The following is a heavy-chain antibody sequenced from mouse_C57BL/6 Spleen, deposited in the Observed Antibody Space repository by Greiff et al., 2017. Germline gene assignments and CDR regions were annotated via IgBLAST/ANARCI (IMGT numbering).Heavy chain of an antibody. CDR3: ERDYYGSTGG. J-gene: IGHJ3*01. D-gene: IGHD1-1*01. V-gene: IGHV5-17*01. Sequence: EVQLVGSGGGLVKPGGSLKLSCAASGFTFSDYGMHWVRQAPEKGLEWVAYISSGSSTIYYADTVKGRFTISSDNAKNTLFLQMSSLRSEDKAMYYCERDYYGSTGGWGQGTLVTVSA. CDR2: ISSGSSTI. CDR1: GFTFSDYG.